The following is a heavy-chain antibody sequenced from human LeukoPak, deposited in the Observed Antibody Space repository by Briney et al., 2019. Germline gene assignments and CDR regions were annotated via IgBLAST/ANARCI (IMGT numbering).Heavy chain of an antibody. CDR2: VNHSGST. Sequence: SETLSLTCAVYGGSFSGYYWSWIRQPPGKGLEWIGEVNHSGSTNYNPSLKSRVSISVDTSKNQFSLRLNSVTAADTAVYYCGRGRRDDFWSGYSLYYFDYWGQGTLVTVSS. CDR1: GGSFSGYY. D-gene: IGHD3-3*01. J-gene: IGHJ4*02. V-gene: IGHV4-34*01. CDR3: GRGRRDDFWSGYSLYYFDY.